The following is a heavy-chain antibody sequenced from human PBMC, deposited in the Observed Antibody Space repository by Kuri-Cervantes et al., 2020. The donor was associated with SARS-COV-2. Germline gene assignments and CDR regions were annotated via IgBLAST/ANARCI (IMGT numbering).Heavy chain of an antibody. Sequence: SETLSLTCAAYGGSFSGYYWSWIRKPPGKGLEWIGEINHSGSTNYNPSLKSRVTISVDTSKNKFSLKLSSVTAADTALYYCARSFRYSGSWSNWFDPWGQGTLVTVSS. J-gene: IGHJ5*02. CDR2: INHSGST. CDR1: GGSFSGYY. D-gene: IGHD1-26*01. V-gene: IGHV4-34*01. CDR3: ARSFRYSGSWSNWFDP.